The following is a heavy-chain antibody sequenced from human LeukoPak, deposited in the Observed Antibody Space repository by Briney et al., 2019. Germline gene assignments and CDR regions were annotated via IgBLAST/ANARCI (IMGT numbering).Heavy chain of an antibody. Sequence: EPSETLSLTCTVSGGSISTYYWSWIWQPPGKGLEWIGYIYTSGSTNYNPSLKSRVTISVDTSKIQFSLKLSSVTAADTAVYYCARHLSDSVSAIEYWSQGALVTVSS. J-gene: IGHJ4*02. CDR2: IYTSGST. CDR3: ARHLSDSVSAIEY. CDR1: GGSISTYY. V-gene: IGHV4-4*09. D-gene: IGHD5/OR15-5a*01.